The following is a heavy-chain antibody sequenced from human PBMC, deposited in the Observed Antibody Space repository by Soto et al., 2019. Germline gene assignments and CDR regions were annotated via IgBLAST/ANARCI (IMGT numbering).Heavy chain of an antibody. D-gene: IGHD1-26*01. CDR1: GYSISSGYY. CDR2: IYHSGST. CDR3: ARGAGDYYGMDV. V-gene: IGHV4-38-2*01. Sequence: SETLSLTCAVSGYSISSGYYWGWIRQPPGKGLEWIGSIYHSGSTYYNPSLKSRVTISVDTSKNQFSLKLSSVTAADTAVYYCARGAGDYYGMDVWGQGTTVTVSS. J-gene: IGHJ6*02.